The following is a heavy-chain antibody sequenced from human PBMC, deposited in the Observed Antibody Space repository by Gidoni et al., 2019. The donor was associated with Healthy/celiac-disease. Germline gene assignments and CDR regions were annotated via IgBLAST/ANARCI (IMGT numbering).Heavy chain of an antibody. CDR3: AKDQYYDFWSGWFDP. CDR1: GFTFSSYG. D-gene: IGHD3-3*01. Sequence: QVQLVESGGGVVQPGRSLRLSCAASGFTFSSYGMHWVRQAPGKGLEWVAVISYDGSNKYYADSVKGRFTISRDNSKNTLYLQMNSLRAEDTAVYYCAKDQYYDFWSGWFDPWGQGTLVTVSS. J-gene: IGHJ5*02. CDR2: ISYDGSNK. V-gene: IGHV3-30*18.